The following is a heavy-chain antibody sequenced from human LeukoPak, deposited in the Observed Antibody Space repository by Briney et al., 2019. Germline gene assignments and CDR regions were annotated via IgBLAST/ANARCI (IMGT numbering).Heavy chain of an antibody. CDR1: GFTFSSYT. CDR2: ISSRSTYM. CDR3: AREENIAVAATPPWNYYYIDV. Sequence: PGGSLRLSCAASGFTFSSYTMNWVRQAPGKGLEWVSFISSRSTYMYYADSMRGRFTISRDNAKNSLYLHINSLRAEDAAVYYCAREENIAVAATPPWNYYYIDVWGKGTTVTVSS. J-gene: IGHJ6*03. D-gene: IGHD6-19*01. V-gene: IGHV3-21*01.